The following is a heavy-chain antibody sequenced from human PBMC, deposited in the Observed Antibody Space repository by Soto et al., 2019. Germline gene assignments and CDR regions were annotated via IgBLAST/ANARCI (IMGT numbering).Heavy chain of an antibody. D-gene: IGHD6-13*01. CDR2: IIPIFGTA. Sequence: SVKVSCKASGGTFSSYAISWVRQAPGQGLEWMGGIIPIFGTANYAQKFQGIVTITADESTSTAYMELSSLRSEDTAVYYCADGYSSSWDSSAFDIWGQGTMVTVSS. CDR3: ADGYSSSWDSSAFDI. J-gene: IGHJ3*02. CDR1: GGTFSSYA. V-gene: IGHV1-69*13.